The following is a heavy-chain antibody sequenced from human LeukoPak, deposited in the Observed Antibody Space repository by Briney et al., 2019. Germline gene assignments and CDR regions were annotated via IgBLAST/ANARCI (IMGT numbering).Heavy chain of an antibody. D-gene: IGHD3-16*01. J-gene: IGHJ4*02. Sequence: SETLSLTCAVYGGSFSGYYWSWIRQPPGKGLEWIGEINHSGSTNYNPSLKSRVTISVDTSKNQFSLKLSSVTAADTAVYYCARFGGAKTDYWGQGTLVTVSS. CDR2: INHSGST. CDR1: GGSFSGYY. CDR3: ARFGGAKTDY. V-gene: IGHV4-34*01.